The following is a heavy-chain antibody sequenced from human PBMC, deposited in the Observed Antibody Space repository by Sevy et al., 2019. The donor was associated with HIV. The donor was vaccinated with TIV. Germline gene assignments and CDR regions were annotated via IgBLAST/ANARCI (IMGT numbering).Heavy chain of an antibody. CDR2: IRYDGSNK. CDR3: AKDRKVGASHGIDAFDI. J-gene: IGHJ3*02. CDR1: GFTFSSYG. Sequence: GGSLRLSCAASGFTFSSYGMHWVHQAPGKGLEWVAFIRYDGSNKYYTDSVKGRFTISRDNSKNTLYLQMNSLRAEDTAVYYCAKDRKVGASHGIDAFDIWGQGTMVIVSS. V-gene: IGHV3-30*02. D-gene: IGHD1-26*01.